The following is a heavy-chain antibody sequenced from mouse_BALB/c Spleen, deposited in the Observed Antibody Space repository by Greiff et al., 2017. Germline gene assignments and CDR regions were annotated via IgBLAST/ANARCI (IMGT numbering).Heavy chain of an antibody. J-gene: IGHJ1*01. Sequence: VQLQQSGAELVKPGASVKLSCTASGFNITDSYMHWVKQRPEQGLEWIGRIDPANGNTNYDPKFQGKATITADTSSNTAYLQLSSLTSEDTAVYYGATSTDTSRYFEVWGEGTTVTVSS. CDR2: IDPANGNT. D-gene: IGHD1-1*01. V-gene: IGHV14-3*02. CDR3: ATSTDTSRYFEV. CDR1: GFNITDSY.